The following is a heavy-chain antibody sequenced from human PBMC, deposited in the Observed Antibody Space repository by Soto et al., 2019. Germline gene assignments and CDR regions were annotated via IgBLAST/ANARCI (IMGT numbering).Heavy chain of an antibody. D-gene: IGHD3-22*01. CDR1: GYTFTSYG. CDR3: ARGRWDDSSGYDAFDI. V-gene: IGHV1-18*04. CDR2: ISAYNGNT. J-gene: IGHJ3*02. Sequence: ASGKVSCKASGYTFTSYGISWVRQAPGQGLEWMGWISAYNGNTNYAQKLQGRVTMTTDTSTSTAYMELRSLRSDDTAVYYCARGRWDDSSGYDAFDIWGQGTMVTVSS.